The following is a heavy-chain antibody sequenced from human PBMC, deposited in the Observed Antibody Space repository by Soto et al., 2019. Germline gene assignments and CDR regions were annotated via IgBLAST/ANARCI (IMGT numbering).Heavy chain of an antibody. Sequence: PGESLKISCKGSGYSFTSYWIGWVRQMPGKGLEWMGIIYPGDSDTRYSPSFQGQVTISADKSISTAYLQWSSLKASDTAMYYCARQYCSSTSCYQEDYYYGMDVWGQGTTVTVS. CDR1: GYSFTSYW. V-gene: IGHV5-51*01. J-gene: IGHJ6*02. D-gene: IGHD2-2*01. CDR3: ARQYCSSTSCYQEDYYYGMDV. CDR2: IYPGDSDT.